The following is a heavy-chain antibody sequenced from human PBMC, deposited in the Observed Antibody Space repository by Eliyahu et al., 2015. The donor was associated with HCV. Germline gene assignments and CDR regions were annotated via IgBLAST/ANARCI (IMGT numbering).Heavy chain of an antibody. D-gene: IGHD3-3*01. CDR3: ASFALDFWSGYYWRSRLNFDY. CDR2: IYYSGST. CDR1: WLHQQXXSYY. V-gene: IGHV4-39*01. Sequence: QLQLQESGPGLVKPFGDPVPHLHCLWWLHQQXXSYYWGWIRQPPGKGLEWIGSIYYSGSTSYNPSLKSRVTISVDTSKNQFSLKLSSVTAADTAVYYCASFALDFWSGYYWRSRLNFDYWGQGTLVTVSS. J-gene: IGHJ4*02.